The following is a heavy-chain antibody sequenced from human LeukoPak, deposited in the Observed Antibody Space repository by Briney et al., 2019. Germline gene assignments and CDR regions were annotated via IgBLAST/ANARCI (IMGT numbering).Heavy chain of an antibody. CDR2: ISWNSGSI. J-gene: IGHJ4*02. CDR1: GFTFSSYS. CDR3: AKDYYGSGSHIDY. Sequence: GGSLRLSCAASGFTFSSYSMNWVRQAPGKGLEWVSGISWNSGSIGYADSVKGRFTISRDNAKNSLYLQMNSLRAEDTALYYCAKDYYGSGSHIDYWGQGTLVTVSS. V-gene: IGHV3-9*01. D-gene: IGHD3-10*01.